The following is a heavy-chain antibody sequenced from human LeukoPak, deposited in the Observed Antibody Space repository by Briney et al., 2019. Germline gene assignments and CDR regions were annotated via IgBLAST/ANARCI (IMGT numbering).Heavy chain of an antibody. CDR1: GGSISSSSYY. D-gene: IGHD2-21*02. CDR3: ASVREGTAFDS. J-gene: IGHJ5*01. Sequence: SETLSLTCTVSGGSISSSSYYWGWIRQPPGRGLEWIGNIYYSGSTNYNPSLKSRVTMSADTSKKQFSLKLSSVTAADTAVYYCASVREGTAFDSWGQGILVTVSS. V-gene: IGHV4-61*05. CDR2: IYYSGST.